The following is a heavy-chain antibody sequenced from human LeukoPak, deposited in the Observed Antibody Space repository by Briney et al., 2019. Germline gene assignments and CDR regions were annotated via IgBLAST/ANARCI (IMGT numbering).Heavy chain of an antibody. V-gene: IGHV1-46*01. CDR1: GYTFTSYY. Sequence: GASVKVSCKASGYTFTSYYMHWVRQAPGQGLEWMGIINPSGGSTSYAQKSQGRVTMTRDTSTSTVYMELSSLRSEDTAVYYCARGGIAAAGNYYYYGMDVWGQGTTVTVSS. CDR3: ARGGIAAAGNYYYYGMDV. J-gene: IGHJ6*02. CDR2: INPSGGST. D-gene: IGHD6-13*01.